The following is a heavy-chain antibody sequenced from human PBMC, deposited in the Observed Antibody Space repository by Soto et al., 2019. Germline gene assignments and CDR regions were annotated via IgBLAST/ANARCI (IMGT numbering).Heavy chain of an antibody. V-gene: IGHV3-64*01. D-gene: IGHD2-21*01. Sequence: PGGSLRLSCAASGFTVSSYAMHWVRQAPGKGLEYVSAISSNGGSTYYANSVKGRFTISRDNSKNTLYLQMGSLRAEDMAVYYCARNPSQRCGGDCFPGAFDIWGQGTMVTVSS. J-gene: IGHJ3*02. CDR1: GFTVSSYA. CDR3: ARNPSQRCGGDCFPGAFDI. CDR2: ISSNGGST.